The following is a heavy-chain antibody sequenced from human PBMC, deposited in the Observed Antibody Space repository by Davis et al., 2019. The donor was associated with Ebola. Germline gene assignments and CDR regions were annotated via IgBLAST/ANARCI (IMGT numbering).Heavy chain of an antibody. CDR1: GYSFTSYW. V-gene: IGHV5-51*01. CDR2: IYPGDSDT. D-gene: IGHD2-2*02. CDR3: ARQFCTTTSCYKGMDV. J-gene: IGHJ6*02. Sequence: PGGSLRLSCKGSGYSFTSYWIGWVRQMPGKGLEWMGIIYPGDSDTRYSPAFQGQVTISVDKSISTASLQWSSLKASDTAIYYCARQFCTTTSCYKGMDVWGQGTTVTVSS.